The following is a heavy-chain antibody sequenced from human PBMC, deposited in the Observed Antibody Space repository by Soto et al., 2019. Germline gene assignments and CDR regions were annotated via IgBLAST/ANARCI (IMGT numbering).Heavy chain of an antibody. CDR1: GFTFSSYG. Sequence: GGSLRLSCAASGFTFSSYGMHWVRQAPGKGLEWVAVIWYDGSNKYYADSVKGRFTISRDNSKNTLYLQMNSLRAEDTAVYYCARDFGVNFDWLDWPYYFDYWGQGTLVTVSS. J-gene: IGHJ4*02. CDR2: IWYDGSNK. CDR3: ARDFGVNFDWLDWPYYFDY. V-gene: IGHV3-33*01. D-gene: IGHD3-9*01.